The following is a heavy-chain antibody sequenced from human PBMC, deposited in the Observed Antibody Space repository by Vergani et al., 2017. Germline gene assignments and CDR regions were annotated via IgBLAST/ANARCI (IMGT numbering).Heavy chain of an antibody. D-gene: IGHD3-10*01. V-gene: IGHV1-8*01. CDR2: MNPNSGNT. J-gene: IGHJ6*02. CDR1: GGTFTSYD. Sequence: QVQLVQSGAEVKKPGSSVKVSCKASGGTFTSYDINWVRQATGQGLEWMGWMNPNSGNTGYAQKFQGRVTMTRNTSISTAYMELSSLRSEDTAVYYCARTNMVRGVIRGQYYYGMDVWGQGTTVTVSS. CDR3: ARTNMVRGVIRGQYYYGMDV.